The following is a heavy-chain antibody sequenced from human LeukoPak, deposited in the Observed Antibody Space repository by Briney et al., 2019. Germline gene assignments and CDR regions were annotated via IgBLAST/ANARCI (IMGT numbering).Heavy chain of an antibody. CDR3: ARPRGMVRGDKTGYFDY. J-gene: IGHJ4*02. V-gene: IGHV1-69*05. CDR2: IIPIFGTA. CDR1: GGTFSSYA. Sequence: SVKVSCKASGGTFSSYAISWVRQAPGQGLEWMGGIIPIFGTANYAQKFQGRVTITTDESTSTAYMELSSLRSEDTAVYYCARPRGMVRGDKTGYFDYWGQGTLVTVSS. D-gene: IGHD3-10*01.